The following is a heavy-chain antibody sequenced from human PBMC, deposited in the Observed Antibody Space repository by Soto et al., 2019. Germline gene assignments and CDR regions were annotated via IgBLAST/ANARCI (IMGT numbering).Heavy chain of an antibody. D-gene: IGHD3-22*01. CDR1: GFTFSSYA. V-gene: IGHV3-30-3*01. J-gene: IGHJ3*02. CDR2: ISYDGSNK. Sequence: ESVGGVVQPGRSLRLSCAASGFTFSSYAMHWVRQAPGKGLEWVAVISYDGSNKYYADSVKGRFTISRDNSKNTLYLQMNSLRAEDTAVYYCARGRITMIVLDAFDIWGQGTMVTVSS. CDR3: ARGRITMIVLDAFDI.